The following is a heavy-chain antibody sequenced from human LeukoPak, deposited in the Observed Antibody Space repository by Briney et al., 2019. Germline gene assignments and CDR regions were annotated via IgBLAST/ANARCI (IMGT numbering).Heavy chain of an antibody. CDR3: ARDQGGSGSYSFDY. D-gene: IGHD3-10*01. Sequence: PGGSLRLSCAASGFTFSSYAMSWVRQAPGKGLEWVSAISGSGGSTYYADSVKGRFTISRDNSKNTLYLQMNSLRAEDTAVYYCARDQGGSGSYSFDYWGQGTLVTVSS. CDR2: ISGSGGST. J-gene: IGHJ4*02. CDR1: GFTFSSYA. V-gene: IGHV3-23*01.